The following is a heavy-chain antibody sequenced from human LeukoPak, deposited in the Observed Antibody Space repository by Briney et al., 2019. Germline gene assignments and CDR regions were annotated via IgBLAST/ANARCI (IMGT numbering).Heavy chain of an antibody. CDR1: GGTFSSYA. D-gene: IGHD2-2*01. CDR3: ARDTKDIVVVPAALGY. CDR2: IIPILGIA. V-gene: IGHV1-69*04. J-gene: IGHJ4*02. Sequence: SVKVSCKASGGTFSSYAISWVRQAPGQGPEWMGRIIPILGIANYAQKFQGRVTITADKSTSTAYMELSSLRSEDTAVYYCARDTKDIVVVPAALGYWGQGTLVTVSS.